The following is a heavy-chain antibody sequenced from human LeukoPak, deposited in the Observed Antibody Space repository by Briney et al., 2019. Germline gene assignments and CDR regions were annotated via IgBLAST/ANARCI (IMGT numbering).Heavy chain of an antibody. Sequence: GASVKVSCKASGYTFTSYYMHWVRQAPGQGLEWMGIINPSGGSTSYAQKFQGRVTMTRDTSTSTVYMELTSLRSEDTAVYYCARIRRDSSGYYYLDYWGQGTLVTVSS. D-gene: IGHD3-22*01. J-gene: IGHJ4*02. CDR1: GYTFTSYY. CDR2: INPSGGST. V-gene: IGHV1-46*01. CDR3: ARIRRDSSGYYYLDY.